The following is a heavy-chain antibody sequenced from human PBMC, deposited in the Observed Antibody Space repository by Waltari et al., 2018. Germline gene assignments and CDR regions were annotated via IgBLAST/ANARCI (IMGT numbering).Heavy chain of an antibody. D-gene: IGHD2-15*01. V-gene: IGHV1-3*01. Sequence: QVQLVQSGAEVKKPGASVKVSCKASGYTFTSYAMHWVRPAPGPRIGWMGWINAGNGNTKYSQKFQGRVTITRDTSASTAYMELSSLRSEDTAVYYCARATRGGCSGGSCYSSWFDPWGQGTLVTVSS. CDR1: GYTFTSYA. CDR2: INAGNGNT. CDR3: ARATRGGCSGGSCYSSWFDP. J-gene: IGHJ5*02.